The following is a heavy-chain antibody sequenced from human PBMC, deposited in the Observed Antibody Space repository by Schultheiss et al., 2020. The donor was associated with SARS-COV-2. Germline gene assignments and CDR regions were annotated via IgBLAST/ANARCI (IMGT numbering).Heavy chain of an antibody. V-gene: IGHV4-4*07. J-gene: IGHJ2*01. CDR3: AREYGYYDSSGYYYERYFDL. Sequence: SETLSLTCTVSGGSISSYYWSWIRQPAGKGLEWIGRIYTSGSTNYNPSLKSRVTMSVDTSKNQFSLKLSSVTAADTAVYYCAREYGYYDSSGYYYERYFDLWGRGTLVTVSS. CDR1: GGSISSYY. CDR2: IYTSGST. D-gene: IGHD3-22*01.